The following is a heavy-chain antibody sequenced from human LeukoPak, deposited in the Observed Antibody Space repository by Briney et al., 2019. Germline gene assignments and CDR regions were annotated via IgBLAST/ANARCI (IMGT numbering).Heavy chain of an antibody. CDR1: GFTVSSNY. Sequence: PGGSLRLSCAASGFTVSSNYVSWVRQAPGKGLEWVSVIYSGGSTYYADSVKGRFTISRDNSKNTLYLQMNSLRAEDTAVYYCARDSGRGYFDYWGQGTLVTVSS. D-gene: IGHD1-14*01. CDR3: ARDSGRGYFDY. V-gene: IGHV3-53*01. J-gene: IGHJ4*02. CDR2: IYSGGST.